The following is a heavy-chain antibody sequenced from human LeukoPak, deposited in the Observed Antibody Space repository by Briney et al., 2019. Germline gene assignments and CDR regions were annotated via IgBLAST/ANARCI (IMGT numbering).Heavy chain of an antibody. CDR2: IRSKANSYAT. CDR1: GFTFNGSA. Sequence: GRSLRLSCAASGFTFNGSAMHWVRQASGKGLEWVGRIRSKANSYATAYAASVKGRFTISRDDSKNTAYLQMNSLKTEDTAVYYCTRHTYYGSGSYGSAYWGQGTLVTVSS. V-gene: IGHV3-73*01. CDR3: TRHTYYGSGSYGSAY. D-gene: IGHD3-10*01. J-gene: IGHJ4*02.